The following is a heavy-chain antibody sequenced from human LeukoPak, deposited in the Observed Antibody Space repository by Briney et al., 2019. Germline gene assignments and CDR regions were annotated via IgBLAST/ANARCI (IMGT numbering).Heavy chain of an antibody. D-gene: IGHD3-22*01. V-gene: IGHV4-59*01. CDR2: IYYSGST. J-gene: IGHJ5*02. Sequence: SETLSLTCTVSGGSISSYYWSWIRQPPGKGLEWIGYIYYSGSTNYNPSLKSRVTISVDTSKNQSSLKLSSVTAADTAVYYCARMYYYDSSGEWFDPWGQGTLVTVSS. CDR1: GGSISSYY. CDR3: ARMYYYDSSGEWFDP.